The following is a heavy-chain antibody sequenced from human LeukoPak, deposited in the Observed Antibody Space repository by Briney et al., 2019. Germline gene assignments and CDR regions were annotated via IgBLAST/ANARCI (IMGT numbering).Heavy chain of an antibody. CDR3: ARDSASLWFGELSGWFAP. CDR2: ISSSSSYI. D-gene: IGHD3-10*01. CDR1: GFTFSSYS. V-gene: IGHV3-21*01. J-gene: IGHJ5*02. Sequence: GGSLRLSCAASGFTFSSYSMSWVRQAPGKGLEWVSSISSSSSYIYYADSVKGRFTISRDNAKYSLYLQMNSLRAEDTAVYYCARDSASLWFGELSGWFAPWGQGTLVTVSS.